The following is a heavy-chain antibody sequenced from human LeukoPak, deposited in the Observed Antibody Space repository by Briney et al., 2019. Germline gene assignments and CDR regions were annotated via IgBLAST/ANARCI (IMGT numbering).Heavy chain of an antibody. CDR3: AAGRDIAVAGPGGYFDY. D-gene: IGHD6-19*01. J-gene: IGHJ4*02. Sequence: GGSLRLSCAASGFTFSDYHMNWIRQAPGKGLEWVSYISPGGHTVYFADSVKGRFTLSRDNAKNSLSLQMNSLTAEDTTVYYCAAGRDIAVAGPGGYFDYWGQGTLVTVSS. CDR2: ISPGGHTV. CDR1: GFTFSDYH. V-gene: IGHV3-11*01.